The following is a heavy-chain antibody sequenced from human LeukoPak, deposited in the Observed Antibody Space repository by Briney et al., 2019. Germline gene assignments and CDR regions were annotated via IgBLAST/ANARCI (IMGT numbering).Heavy chain of an antibody. J-gene: IGHJ4*02. D-gene: IGHD3-22*01. CDR3: VRDWGYDSSGYWQKYFDT. V-gene: IGHV3-21*01. Sequence: PGGTLRLSYAASGFTFSSYGMSWVRQAPGKGLEWVSSISTSSSYIYYADSVKGRFTISRDNAKNSLYLQMSSLRAEDTAVYYCVRDWGYDSSGYWQKYFDTWGQGTLVTVSS. CDR2: ISTSSSYI. CDR1: GFTFSSYG.